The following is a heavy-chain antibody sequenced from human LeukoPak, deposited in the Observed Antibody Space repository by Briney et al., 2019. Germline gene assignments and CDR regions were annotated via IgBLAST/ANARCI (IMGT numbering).Heavy chain of an antibody. CDR3: ARLISLRYYDY. J-gene: IGHJ4*02. V-gene: IGHV4-39*01. CDR2: IYYSGST. Sequence: KASETLSLTCTVSGGSITSSGHYWGWVRQPPGKGPEWIGSIYYSGSTYYTPSLKSRVTISVDTSKNQFSLKLSSVSAADTAVYYCARLISLRYYDYWGQGTLVTVSS. CDR1: GGSITSSGHY. D-gene: IGHD3-9*01.